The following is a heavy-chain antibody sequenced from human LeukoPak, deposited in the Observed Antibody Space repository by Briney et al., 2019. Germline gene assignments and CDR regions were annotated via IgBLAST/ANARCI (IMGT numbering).Heavy chain of an antibody. CDR2: INPSGGST. J-gene: IGHJ4*02. D-gene: IGHD1-26*01. CDR1: GYTFTSYY. CDR3: ARDFAISGSYRGGFDY. Sequence: ASVKVSCKASGYTFTSYYMHWVRQAPGQGLEWMGIINPSGGSTSYAQKFQGRVTMTRDTSTSTVYMELSSLRSEDTAVYYCARDFAISGSYRGGFDYWGQGTLVTVSS. V-gene: IGHV1-46*01.